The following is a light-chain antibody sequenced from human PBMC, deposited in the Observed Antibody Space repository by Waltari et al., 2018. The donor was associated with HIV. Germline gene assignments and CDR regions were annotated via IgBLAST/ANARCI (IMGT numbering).Light chain of an antibody. J-gene: IGLJ2*01. CDR2: SNK. CDR3: AAWDDSLNGVV. V-gene: IGLV1-44*01. Sequence: QSVLTQPPSASGTPGQRVTISCSGSSSHIGSNTVNWYQQLPGTAPKLLIYSNKQRPAGVPDRFSGSKSGTAASLAIRGLQSEDEADYYCAAWDDSLNGVVFGGRTKLTVL. CDR1: SSHIGSNT.